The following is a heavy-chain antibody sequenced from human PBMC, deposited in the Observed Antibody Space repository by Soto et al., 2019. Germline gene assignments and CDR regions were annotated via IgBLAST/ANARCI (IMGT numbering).Heavy chain of an antibody. Sequence: GGSLRLSCAASGLTFSSYSMNWVRQAPGKGLEWVSYISSSSSTIYYADSVKGRFTISRDNAKNSLYLQMNSLRDEDTAVYYCARGSIAAYEGYYYGMDVWGQGTTVTVSS. CDR1: GLTFSSYS. CDR3: ARGSIAAYEGYYYGMDV. D-gene: IGHD6-6*01. J-gene: IGHJ6*02. V-gene: IGHV3-48*02. CDR2: ISSSSSTI.